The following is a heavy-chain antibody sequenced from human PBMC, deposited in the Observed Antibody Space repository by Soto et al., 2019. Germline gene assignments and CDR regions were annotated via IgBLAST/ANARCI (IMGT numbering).Heavy chain of an antibody. V-gene: IGHV3-30-3*01. CDR3: ARESIEGYDYVWGSYRYTGVDAFDI. Sequence: GGSLRLSCAASGFTFSSYAMHWVRQAPGKGLEWVAVISYDGSNKYYADSVKGRFTISRDNSKNTLYLQMNSLRAEDTAVYYCARESIEGYDYVWGSYRYTGVDAFDIWGQGTMVTVSS. CDR2: ISYDGSNK. J-gene: IGHJ3*02. D-gene: IGHD3-16*02. CDR1: GFTFSSYA.